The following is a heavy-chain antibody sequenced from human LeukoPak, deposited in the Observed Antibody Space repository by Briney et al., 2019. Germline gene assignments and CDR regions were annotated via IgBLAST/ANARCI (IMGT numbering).Heavy chain of an antibody. CDR3: ARRFYFDY. Sequence: SETLSLTCTVSGGSISSDYWSWIRQPPGKGLEWIGYIYYSGSTNYYPSLKSRVTISVDTSKNQFSLKLSSVTAADTAVYYCARRFYFDYWGQGTLVTVSS. V-gene: IGHV4-59*08. J-gene: IGHJ4*02. CDR2: IYYSGST. CDR1: GGSISSDY.